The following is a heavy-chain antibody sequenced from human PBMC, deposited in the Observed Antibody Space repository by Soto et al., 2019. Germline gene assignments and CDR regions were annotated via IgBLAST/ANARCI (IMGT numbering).Heavy chain of an antibody. CDR1: GYSFTSYW. D-gene: IGHD5-12*01. V-gene: IGHV5-51*01. CDR3: ARGLERWLQLPGFGY. Sequence: GESLKISCKGSGYSFTSYWIGWVRQMPGKGLEWMGPIYPGDSDTRYSPSFQGQVTISADKSISTAYLQWSSLKASDTAMYYCARGLERWLQLPGFGYWGQGTLVTVYS. J-gene: IGHJ4*02. CDR2: IYPGDSDT.